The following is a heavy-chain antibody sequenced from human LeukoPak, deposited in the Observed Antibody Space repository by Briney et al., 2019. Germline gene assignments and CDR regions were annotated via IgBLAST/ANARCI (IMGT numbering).Heavy chain of an antibody. V-gene: IGHV3-23*01. CDR1: GFTFWNNT. CDR2: LTGSGATA. Sequence: GGTLRFSCAASGFTFWNNTVVRVGQAQGMGLKWVSVLTGSGATAYYADSVRGRFTIYKDNSKNTLYLQMNSLRGEDTAVYYCGKDPNGDYVGAFDFQRWGQGTLVTVSS. D-gene: IGHD4-17*01. CDR3: GKDPNGDYVGAFDFQR. J-gene: IGHJ1*01.